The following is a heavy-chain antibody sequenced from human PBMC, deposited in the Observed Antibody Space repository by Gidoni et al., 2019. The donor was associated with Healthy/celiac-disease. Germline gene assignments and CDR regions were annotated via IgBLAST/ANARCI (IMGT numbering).Heavy chain of an antibody. Sequence: QVQLQESGPGLVKPSQPLSLTCTVSGGSISSGGYYWSWIRQHPGKGLEWIGYIYYSGSTYYNPSLKSRVTISVDTSKNQFSLKLSSVTAADTAVYYCARDGVGGWSDVGTVYWGQGTLVTVSS. D-gene: IGHD2-15*01. CDR1: GGSISSGGYY. V-gene: IGHV4-31*03. J-gene: IGHJ4*02. CDR3: ARDGVGGWSDVGTVY. CDR2: IYYSGST.